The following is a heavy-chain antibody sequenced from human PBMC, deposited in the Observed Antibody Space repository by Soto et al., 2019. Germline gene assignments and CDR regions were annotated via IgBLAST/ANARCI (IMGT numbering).Heavy chain of an antibody. D-gene: IGHD3-9*01. J-gene: IGHJ5*02. CDR3: ARAQRRVLRYFDWTKNWFDP. V-gene: IGHV1-2*04. CDR1: GYTFTGYY. CDR2: INPNSGGT. Sequence: ASVKVSCKASGYTFTGYYMHWVRQAPGQGLEWMGWINPNSGGTNYAQKFQGWVTMTRDTSTSTAYMELRSLRSDDTAVYYCARAQRRVLRYFDWTKNWFDPWGQGTLVTVSS.